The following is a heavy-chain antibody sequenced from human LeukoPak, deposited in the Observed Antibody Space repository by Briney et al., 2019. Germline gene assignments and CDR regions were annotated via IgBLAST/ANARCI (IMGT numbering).Heavy chain of an antibody. D-gene: IGHD2-21*02. Sequence: GGSLRLSCAASGFTFSSYVMHWVRQAPGKGLEWVAIISYDGSNEYYADSVKGRFTISRDNAKNTLYLQMNSLRAEDTAVYYCARDVVTQGSHTFDIWGQGTMVTVSS. V-gene: IGHV3-30*04. CDR3: ARDVVTQGSHTFDI. CDR2: ISYDGSNE. CDR1: GFTFSSYV. J-gene: IGHJ3*02.